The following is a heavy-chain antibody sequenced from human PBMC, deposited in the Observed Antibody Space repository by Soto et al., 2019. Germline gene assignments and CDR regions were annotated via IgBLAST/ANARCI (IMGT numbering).Heavy chain of an antibody. CDR2: IHGVGGGT. CDR1: GFTFSAYA. CDR3: ARDAVTAYGQCDWFDP. Sequence: EVQLLESGGGLVQPGGSLRLSCAASGFTFSAYAMSWVRQAPGKGLEWVSSIHGVGGGTFYADSVKGRCTISRDNSRNTVFLQMTSVRADDRAVYHCARDAVTAYGQCDWFDPWGQGNLVT. D-gene: IGHD2-21*02. V-gene: IGHV3-23*01. J-gene: IGHJ5*02.